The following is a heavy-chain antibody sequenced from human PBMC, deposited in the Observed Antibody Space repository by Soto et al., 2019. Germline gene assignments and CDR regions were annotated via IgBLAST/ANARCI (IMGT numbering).Heavy chain of an antibody. CDR3: ARWWSGSRQGFDP. CDR2: IYYSGST. D-gene: IGHD3-3*01. J-gene: IGHJ5*02. Sequence: PLSLPCTVSCGSISSGDSYWSWIRQHPGKGLEWIGYIYYSGSTYYNPSLKSRVTISVDTSKNQFSLKLSSVTAADTAVYYCARWWSGSRQGFDPWGQGTLVTVSS. CDR1: CGSISSGDSY. V-gene: IGHV4-31*03.